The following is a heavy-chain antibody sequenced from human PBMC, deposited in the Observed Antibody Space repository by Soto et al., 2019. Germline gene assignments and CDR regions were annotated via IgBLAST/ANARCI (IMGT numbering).Heavy chain of an antibody. CDR1: GFTFSSYA. J-gene: IGHJ4*02. Sequence: VQLVESGGGVVQPGRSLRLSCAASGFTFSSYAMHWVRQAPGKGLEWVSAISGSGGSTYYADSVKGRFTISRDNSKNTLYLQMNSLRAEDTAVYYCAKVGSSSSTRVYYFDYWGQGTLVTVSS. CDR2: ISGSGGST. V-gene: IGHV3-23*04. D-gene: IGHD6-6*01. CDR3: AKVGSSSSTRVYYFDY.